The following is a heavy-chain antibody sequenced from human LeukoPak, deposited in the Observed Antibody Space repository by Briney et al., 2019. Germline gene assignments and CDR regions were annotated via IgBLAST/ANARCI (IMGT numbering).Heavy chain of an antibody. Sequence: GGSLRVSCAASGFTVSKNYMNWVRQAPGKGLEWVSVIYSGGSTYYADSVKGRFTISRDNSKNTLYLQMNSLRAEDTAVYYCAREQTFPYFDSWGQGTLVTVSS. CDR2: IYSGGST. D-gene: IGHD3-16*01. J-gene: IGHJ4*02. V-gene: IGHV3-66*01. CDR1: GFTVSKNY. CDR3: AREQTFPYFDS.